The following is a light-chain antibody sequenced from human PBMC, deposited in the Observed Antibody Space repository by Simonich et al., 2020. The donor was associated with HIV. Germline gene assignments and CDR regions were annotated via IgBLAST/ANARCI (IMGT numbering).Light chain of an antibody. Sequence: DIVMTQSPDSLAVSLGERATINCKSSQSVLYSSNNKNYLAWYQQKPGQAPRLLIYGASTRATGIPDRFSGSGSGTDFTLTISRLEPEDFAVYYCQQYGSSPRTFGQGTKVEI. J-gene: IGKJ1*01. CDR1: QSVLYSSNNKNY. CDR2: GAS. CDR3: QQYGSSPRT. V-gene: IGKV4-1*01.